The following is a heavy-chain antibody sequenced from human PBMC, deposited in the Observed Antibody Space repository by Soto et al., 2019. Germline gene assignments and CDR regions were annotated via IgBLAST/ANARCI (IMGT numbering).Heavy chain of an antibody. CDR3: AGSSSRVDYYYYYGTDV. CDR1: GFTFTSSA. D-gene: IGHD6-6*01. V-gene: IGHV1-58*01. J-gene: IGHJ6*02. CDR2: IVVGSGNT. Sequence: SVKVSCKASGFTFTSSAVQWVRQARGQRLEWIGWIVVGSGNTNYAQKFQERVTITRDMSTSTAYMELSSLRSEDTAVYYCAGSSSRVDYYYYYGTDVWGQGTTVTVSS.